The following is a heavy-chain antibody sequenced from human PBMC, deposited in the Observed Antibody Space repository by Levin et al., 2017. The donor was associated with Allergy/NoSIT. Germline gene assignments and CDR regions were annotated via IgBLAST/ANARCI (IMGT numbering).Heavy chain of an antibody. CDR1: GFTFSSSA. J-gene: IGHJ6*02. Sequence: LSLTCAASGFTFSSSAMHWVRQAPGKGLEWVAVISDDGSNKYYADSVKGRFTISRDNSKNTLNLQMNSLRAEDTAVYYCARGARSTIASRGYYSYYGLDVWGQGTTVTVSS. V-gene: IGHV3-30-3*01. CDR2: ISDDGSNK. CDR3: ARGARSTIASRGYYSYYGLDV. D-gene: IGHD6-6*01.